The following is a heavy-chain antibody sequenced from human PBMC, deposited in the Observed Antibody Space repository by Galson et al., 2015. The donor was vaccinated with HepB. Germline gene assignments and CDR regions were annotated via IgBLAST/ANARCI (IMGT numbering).Heavy chain of an antibody. CDR2: IYPGDSDT. CDR1: GYTFTTYW. J-gene: IGHJ4*02. D-gene: IGHD1-1*01. Sequence: QSGAEVKKPGESLKISCKGSGYTFTTYWIAWVRQMPGKGLEWMGIIYPGDSDTRYSPSFQGQVTISADKSINTAYLQWSSLKASDTATYYCAKGKINTNFDYWGQGSLVTVSS. CDR3: AKGKINTNFDY. V-gene: IGHV5-51*01.